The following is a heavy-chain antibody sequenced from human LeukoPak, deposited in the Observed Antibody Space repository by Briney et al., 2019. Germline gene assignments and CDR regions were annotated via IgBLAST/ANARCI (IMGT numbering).Heavy chain of an antibody. CDR1: GGSISSYY. CDR3: ARVEWNPILTGSYYHYGLDV. V-gene: IGHV4-4*07. D-gene: IGHD3-3*01. Sequence: SETLSLTCTVSGGSISSYYWSWIRQPAGKGLEWIGSIYYRGNTYYNPSLKSRVTISVDTSKNQFSLNLTSVTAADTALYYCARVEWNPILTGSYYHYGLDVWGQGTTVTVSS. J-gene: IGHJ6*02. CDR2: IYYRGNT.